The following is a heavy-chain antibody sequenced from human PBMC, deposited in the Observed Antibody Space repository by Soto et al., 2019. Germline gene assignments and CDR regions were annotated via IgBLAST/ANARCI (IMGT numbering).Heavy chain of an antibody. Sequence: GGSLRLSCAASGFTVSSNYMIWVRQAPGKGLEWVSVIYSGGSTYYADSVNGRFTVSRDNAKNSLYLQMNSLRAEDTAVYYCARATGADKEDYWGQGTLVTVSS. V-gene: IGHV3-66*01. CDR1: GFTVSSNY. CDR3: ARATGADKEDY. D-gene: IGHD3-10*01. J-gene: IGHJ4*02. CDR2: IYSGGST.